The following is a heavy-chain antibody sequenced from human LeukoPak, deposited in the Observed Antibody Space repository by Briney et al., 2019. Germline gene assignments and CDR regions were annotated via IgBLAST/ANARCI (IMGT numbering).Heavy chain of an antibody. CDR3: AKGPDDYGGPNNWFDP. D-gene: IGHD4-23*01. Sequence: GGSLRLSCVASGFSFSTYRMNWVRQAPGEGLEWVSCVSSSGTNIDYADSVKGRFTISRDNSKNTLYLQMNSLRAEDTAVYYCAKGPDDYGGPNNWFDPWGQGALVTVSS. J-gene: IGHJ5*02. V-gene: IGHV3-21*01. CDR2: VSSSGTNI. CDR1: GFSFSTYR.